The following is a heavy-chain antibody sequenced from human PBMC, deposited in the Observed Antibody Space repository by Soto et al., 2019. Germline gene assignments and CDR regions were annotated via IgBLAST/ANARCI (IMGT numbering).Heavy chain of an antibody. J-gene: IGHJ6*02. CDR3: ARDHYGSAIYGMDV. Sequence: EVQLVESGGGLVQPGRSLRLSCAASGFTFDDYAMHWVRQTPGKGLEWVSGITWNSGTIGYAASVQGRFTISRENGKNSLYLQMNSLRPQETALYYRARDHYGSAIYGMDVWGQGTTVTVSS. V-gene: IGHV3-9*01. D-gene: IGHD3-10*01. CDR1: GFTFDDYA. CDR2: ITWNSGTI.